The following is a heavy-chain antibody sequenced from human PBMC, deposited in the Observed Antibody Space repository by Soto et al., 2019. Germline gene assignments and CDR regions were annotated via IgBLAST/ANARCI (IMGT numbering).Heavy chain of an antibody. D-gene: IGHD6-19*01. J-gene: IGHJ6*02. Sequence: SETLSLTCAVYGGSFSGYCWSWIRQPPGKGLEWIGEINHSGSTNYSPSLKSRVTISVDTSKNQFSLKLSSVTAADTAVYYCARGGSGWYYYYGMDVWGQGTTVTVSS. CDR2: INHSGST. V-gene: IGHV4-34*01. CDR3: ARGGSGWYYYYGMDV. CDR1: GGSFSGYC.